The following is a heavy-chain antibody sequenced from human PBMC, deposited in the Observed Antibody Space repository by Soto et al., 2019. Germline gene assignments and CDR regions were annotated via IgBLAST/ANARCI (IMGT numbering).Heavy chain of an antibody. Sequence: QVQLVQSGAEVKKPGSSVKVSCKASEGTFSSYTISWVRQAPGQGLEWMGRIIPILGIANYAQKFQGRVTITADKSTSTAYMELSSLRSEDTAVYYCAKSHCSSTSCYAKYYYYMDVWGKGTTVTVSS. CDR2: IIPILGIA. J-gene: IGHJ6*03. CDR3: AKSHCSSTSCYAKYYYYMDV. CDR1: EGTFSSYT. D-gene: IGHD2-2*01. V-gene: IGHV1-69*02.